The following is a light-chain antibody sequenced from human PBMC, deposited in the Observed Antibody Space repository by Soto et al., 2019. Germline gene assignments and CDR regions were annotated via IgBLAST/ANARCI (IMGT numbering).Light chain of an antibody. J-gene: IGKJ1*01. Sequence: DIQMTQSPSTLSVSVGDRVTITCRASQSISCWLAWYQQKPGTAPKLLIYKASTLQSGVPSRFSGSGSGTEITLTISSLQPDDSATYYCQQYNDNWTFGQGTKVEIK. CDR2: KAS. V-gene: IGKV1-5*03. CDR3: QQYNDNWT. CDR1: QSISCW.